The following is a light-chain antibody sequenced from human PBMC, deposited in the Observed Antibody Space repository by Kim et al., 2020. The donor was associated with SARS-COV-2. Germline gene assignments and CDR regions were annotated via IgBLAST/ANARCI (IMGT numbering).Light chain of an antibody. J-gene: IGKJ4*01. V-gene: IGKV1-39*01. CDR3: QQSYSTPT. Sequence: DIQMTQSPSSLSASMGDRVTITCRASQSISSYLNWYQQKPGKAPKLLIYAASTLQSGVPSRFSGSGSGTDFTLTISSLQPEDFATYYCQQSYSTPTIGGGTKVDIK. CDR2: AAS. CDR1: QSISSY.